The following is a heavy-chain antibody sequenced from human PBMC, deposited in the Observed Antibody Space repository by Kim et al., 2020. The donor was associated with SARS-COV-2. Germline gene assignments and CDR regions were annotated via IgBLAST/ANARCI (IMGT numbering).Heavy chain of an antibody. D-gene: IGHD1-26*01. V-gene: IGHV3-30*01. Sequence: DYATTVKSRFTISKDNSKHTMYLQMNSLRAEDTAVYYCARDYKWELAFSWGQGALVTVSS. J-gene: IGHJ5*02. CDR3: ARDYKWELAFS.